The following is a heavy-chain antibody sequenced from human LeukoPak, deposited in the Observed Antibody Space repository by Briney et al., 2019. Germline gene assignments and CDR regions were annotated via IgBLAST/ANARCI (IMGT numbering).Heavy chain of an antibody. J-gene: IGHJ6*03. V-gene: IGHV4-30-4*08. CDR3: ARYCSGTDYYYYYMDV. CDR2: SYYSGST. D-gene: IGHD2-15*01. Sequence: PSQTLSLTCTVSGGSISSGYYYWSWIRQPPGKGLEWIGYSYYSGSTYYNPSLKSRITISVDTSKNQFSLKLSSVIAADTAVYYCARYCSGTDYYYYYMDVWGKGTTVTVSS. CDR1: GGSISSGYYY.